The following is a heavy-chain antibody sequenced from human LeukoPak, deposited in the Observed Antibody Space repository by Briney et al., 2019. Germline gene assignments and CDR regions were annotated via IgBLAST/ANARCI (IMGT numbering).Heavy chain of an antibody. D-gene: IGHD6-13*01. CDR2: IDIISTYT. J-gene: IGHJ4*02. CDR1: GFXFSDYY. CDR3: GTIAAAENY. Sequence: GGSLRLSCGASGFXFSDYYMSWIRQAPGKGLEWVSYIDIISTYTNYADSVKGRFTISRDNAKNSLYLQMNSLRAEDTAVYYCGTIAAAENYWGQGTLVTVSS. V-gene: IGHV3-11*03.